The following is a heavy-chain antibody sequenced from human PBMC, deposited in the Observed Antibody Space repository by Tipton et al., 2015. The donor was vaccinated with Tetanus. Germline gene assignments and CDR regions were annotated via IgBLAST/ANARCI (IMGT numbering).Heavy chain of an antibody. D-gene: IGHD6-25*01. V-gene: IGHV1-69*01. CDR2: IIPASGAT. Sequence: SGAEVKVSCKLSGVTFSNFGINWVRQAPGQGLEWMGGIIPASGATNYAHKFQGRVTMTADASTTTIHMELSNLRSDDTAVYYCVRDRAAAGGSDYWGQGTLVTV. CDR1: GVTFSNFG. J-gene: IGHJ4*02. CDR3: VRDRAAAGGSDY.